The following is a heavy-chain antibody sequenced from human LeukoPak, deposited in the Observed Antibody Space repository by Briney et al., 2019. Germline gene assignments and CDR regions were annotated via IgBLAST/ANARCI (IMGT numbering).Heavy chain of an antibody. CDR3: VRRHESRPYSFDK. CDR2: VFHTGST. J-gene: IGHJ4*02. V-gene: IGHV4-39*01. Sequence: SETLSLTCTVSGDSISSYDYYWGWIRQPPGKGLEWIGNVFHTGSTYYNPSLTSRLSISVDTSREQFSLTLSSVTAADTAVYYCVRRHESRPYSFDKWGRRTLVTVSS. CDR1: GDSISSYDYY. D-gene: IGHD3-22*01.